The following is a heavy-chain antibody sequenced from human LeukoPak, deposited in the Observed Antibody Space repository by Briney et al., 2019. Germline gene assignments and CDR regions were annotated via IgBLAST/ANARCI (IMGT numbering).Heavy chain of an antibody. CDR3: ARHGGGGRAFDI. Sequence: SDTLSVTCNVSGDSITSHYCNWIRQPPGKGLEWIGYIYTSGSTNYNPSLKSRVTISVHTSKNQCSLKLSTVTAADTAVYYCARHGGGGRAFDIWGQGTMVTVSS. CDR2: IYTSGST. V-gene: IGHV4-4*08. J-gene: IGHJ3*02. D-gene: IGHD3-16*01. CDR1: GDSITSHY.